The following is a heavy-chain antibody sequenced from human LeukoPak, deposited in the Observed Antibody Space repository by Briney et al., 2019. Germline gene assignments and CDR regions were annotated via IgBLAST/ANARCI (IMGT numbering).Heavy chain of an antibody. Sequence: PSETLSLTCTVSGGSISSSSYYWDWIRQPPGKGLEWIGYIYYSGSTDYNPSLRGRVTISVDTSKNQFSLKLSSVTAADTAVYYCASSMGYYYMDVWGKGTTVTISS. CDR2: IYYSGST. CDR1: GGSISSSSYY. V-gene: IGHV4-61*05. J-gene: IGHJ6*03. D-gene: IGHD2-2*01. CDR3: ASSMGYYYMDV.